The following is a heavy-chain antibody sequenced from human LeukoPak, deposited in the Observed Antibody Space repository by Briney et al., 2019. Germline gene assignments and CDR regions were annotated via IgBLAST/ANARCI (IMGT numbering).Heavy chain of an antibody. D-gene: IGHD6-6*01. CDR1: GFTVSSSY. Sequence: GGSLRLSCAASGFTVSSSYMNWVRQAPGRGLEWVSLVYDDGRTYYADSVKGRFTVSRDNSRNTLYLQVNSLKAEDTAVYYCARVEQLGAYYYYYMDVWGKGTTVTVSS. V-gene: IGHV3-53*01. J-gene: IGHJ6*03. CDR3: ARVEQLGAYYYYYMDV. CDR2: VYDDGRT.